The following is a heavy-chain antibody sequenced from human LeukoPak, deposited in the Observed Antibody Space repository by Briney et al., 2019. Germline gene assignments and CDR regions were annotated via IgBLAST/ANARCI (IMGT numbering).Heavy chain of an antibody. D-gene: IGHD1-1*01. J-gene: IGHJ3*02. V-gene: IGHV3-66*01. CDR3: ARIETVAHAFDI. Sequence: GGSLRLSCAASGFTVSSNYMSRVRQAPGKGLEWVSLIYSGGSTSYADSVRGRFTLFRDNSKNTMYLQMNSLGAEDTAVYYCARIETVAHAFDIWGQGTLVPVSS. CDR2: IYSGGST. CDR1: GFTVSSNY.